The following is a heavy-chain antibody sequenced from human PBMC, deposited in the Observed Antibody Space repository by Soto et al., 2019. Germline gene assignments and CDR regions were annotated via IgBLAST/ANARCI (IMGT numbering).Heavy chain of an antibody. V-gene: IGHV5-51*01. Sequence: PGESLKISCKGSGYTFTTYWIGWVRQMPGKGLDWMGIIFPGDSDTRYNPSFQGQVTISVDKSISTAYLQWSSLKASDTAIYYCATLGEVPGVARFQNGLDVWGQGTTVTVYS. CDR2: IFPGDSDT. CDR1: GYTFTTYW. J-gene: IGHJ6*02. D-gene: IGHD3-16*01. CDR3: ATLGEVPGVARFQNGLDV.